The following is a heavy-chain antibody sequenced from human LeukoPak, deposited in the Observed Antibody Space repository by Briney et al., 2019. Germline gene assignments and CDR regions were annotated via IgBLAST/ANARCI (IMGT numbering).Heavy chain of an antibody. Sequence: ASVKVSCKASGGTFSSYAISWVRQAPGQGLEWMGGIIPIFGTANYAQKFQGRVTITADESTSTAYMELSSLRSEDTAVYYCARSGIAAAAEKYFQHWGQGTLVTVSS. V-gene: IGHV1-69*13. CDR3: ARSGIAAAAEKYFQH. CDR1: GGTFSSYA. J-gene: IGHJ1*01. D-gene: IGHD6-13*01. CDR2: IIPIFGTA.